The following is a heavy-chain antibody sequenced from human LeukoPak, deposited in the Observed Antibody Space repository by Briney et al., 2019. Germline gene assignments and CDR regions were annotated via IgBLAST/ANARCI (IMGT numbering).Heavy chain of an antibody. D-gene: IGHD3-10*01. V-gene: IGHV1-46*01. CDR1: GYTFTSYY. Sequence: GASVKVSCKASGYTFTSYYMHWVRQAPGQGLEWMGIINPSGGSTSYAQKFQGRVTMTRDMSTSTVYMELSSLRSEDTAVYYCTGNYYGSGSYADFDYWSQGTLVAVSS. J-gene: IGHJ4*02. CDR3: TGNYYGSGSYADFDY. CDR2: INPSGGST.